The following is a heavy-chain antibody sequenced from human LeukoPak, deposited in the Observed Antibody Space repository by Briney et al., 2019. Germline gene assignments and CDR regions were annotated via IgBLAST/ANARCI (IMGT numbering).Heavy chain of an antibody. Sequence: SAALFLTCSVSGGSIISSSYYGGWIRQPPGQGRVWIGNIYYSGSTYYNPSLKRRVTISVDTSKNQFSLKLSSVTAADTAVYYCARDGLSYGSGWLGVDYWGQGTLVTVSS. CDR2: IYYSGST. J-gene: IGHJ4*02. CDR3: ARDGLSYGSGWLGVDY. D-gene: IGHD6-19*01. V-gene: IGHV4-39*07. CDR1: GGSIISSSYY.